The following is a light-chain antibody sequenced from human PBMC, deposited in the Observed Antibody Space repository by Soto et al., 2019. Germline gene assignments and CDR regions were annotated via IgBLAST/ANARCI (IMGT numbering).Light chain of an antibody. J-gene: IGKJ1*01. CDR2: GAS. CDR1: QSISIN. V-gene: IGKV3D-15*01. CDR3: QQFRNWPWT. Sequence: IVLTESACTLSVTPWDRVTLSFMASQSISINLAWYQHKPGQAPRLLIHGASTRATGVPARISGSGSGTEFTLTISSLQSEDFAVYYCQQFRNWPWTFGQGTKVDNK.